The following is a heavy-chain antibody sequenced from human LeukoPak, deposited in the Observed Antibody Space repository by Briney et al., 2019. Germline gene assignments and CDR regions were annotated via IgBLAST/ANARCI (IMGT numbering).Heavy chain of an antibody. CDR2: ISYDGSNK. CDR1: GFTFSSYA. J-gene: IGHJ6*03. CDR3: ARPDLPRYYYYYMDV. Sequence: PGGSLRLSCAASGFTFSSYAMHWVRQAPGKGLEWVAVISYDGSNKYYADSVKGRFTISRDNSKNTLYLQMNSLRAEDTAVYYCARPDLPRYYYYYMDVWGKGTTVTVSS. V-gene: IGHV3-30*04.